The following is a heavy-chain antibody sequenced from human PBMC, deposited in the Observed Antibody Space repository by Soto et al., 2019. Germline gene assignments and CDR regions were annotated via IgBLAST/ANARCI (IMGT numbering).Heavy chain of an antibody. Sequence: PSETLSLTCAVYGGSFSGYYWSWIRQPPGKGLEWIGEINHSGSTNYNPSLKSRVTISVDTSKNQFSLKLSSVTAADTAVYYCARGKRGMKSIGPWGQGTLVTVSS. J-gene: IGHJ5*02. CDR1: GGSFSGYY. CDR2: INHSGST. CDR3: ARGKRGMKSIGP. V-gene: IGHV4-34*01.